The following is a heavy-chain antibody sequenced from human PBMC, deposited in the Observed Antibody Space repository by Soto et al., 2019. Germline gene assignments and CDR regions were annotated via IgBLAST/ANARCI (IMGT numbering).Heavy chain of an antibody. CDR1: GFTFSSYA. CDR3: ARARYDSSGYYYFDY. V-gene: IGHV4-59*01. Sequence: VQLLESGGGLVQPGGSLRLSCAASGFTFSSYAMSWVRQAPGKGLEWIGYIYYSGSSNYNPSLKSRVTISLDTSKNQFSLRLRSVTAADTAVYYCARARYDSSGYYYFDYWGQGTLVTVSS. J-gene: IGHJ4*02. D-gene: IGHD3-22*01. CDR2: IYYSGSS.